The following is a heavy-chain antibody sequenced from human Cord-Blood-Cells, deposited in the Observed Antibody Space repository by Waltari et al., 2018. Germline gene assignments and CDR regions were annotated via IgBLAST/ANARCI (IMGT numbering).Heavy chain of an antibody. CDR1: GGSISSSSYY. Sequence: QLQLQESGPGLVKPSETLSLTCTVSGGSISSSSYYWGWIRQPPGKGLEWIGYIYHSGSTNYNPSLKSRVTISVDTSKNQFSLKLSSVTAADTAVYYCARVDDRGSTGVRGVNDWFDPWGQGTLVTVSS. D-gene: IGHD3-10*01. CDR3: ARVDDRGSTGVRGVNDWFDP. CDR2: IYHSGST. J-gene: IGHJ5*02. V-gene: IGHV4-61*05.